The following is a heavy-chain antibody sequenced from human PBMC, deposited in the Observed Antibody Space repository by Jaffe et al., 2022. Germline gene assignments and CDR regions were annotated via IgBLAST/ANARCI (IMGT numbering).Heavy chain of an antibody. Sequence: EVHVVESGGGLVPPGGSLRLSCKASGFTFSTYYMHWVRQAPGKGLESVAAINPGGSEEYYGDSVKGRFTISRDNANNSLFLQMDSLRGEDTALYYCATNLFGWGQGTLVTVSS. V-gene: IGHV3-7*01. D-gene: IGHD3-10*01. CDR1: GFTFSTYY. CDR3: ATNLFG. CDR2: INPGGSEE. J-gene: IGHJ4*02.